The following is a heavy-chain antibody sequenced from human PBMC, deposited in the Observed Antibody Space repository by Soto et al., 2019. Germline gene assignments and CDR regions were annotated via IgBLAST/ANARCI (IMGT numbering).Heavy chain of an antibody. J-gene: IGHJ5*02. Sequence: QVQLVQSGAEVKKPGSSVKVSCKASGGTFSSYAISWVRQAPGQGLEWMGGIIPIFGTANYAQKFQGRVTITADKSTSTAYLELSSLRSEDTAVYYCAREEGRRYYGDYSPPYNWFDPWGQGTLVTVSS. V-gene: IGHV1-69*06. CDR3: AREEGRRYYGDYSPPYNWFDP. CDR1: GGTFSSYA. D-gene: IGHD4-17*01. CDR2: IIPIFGTA.